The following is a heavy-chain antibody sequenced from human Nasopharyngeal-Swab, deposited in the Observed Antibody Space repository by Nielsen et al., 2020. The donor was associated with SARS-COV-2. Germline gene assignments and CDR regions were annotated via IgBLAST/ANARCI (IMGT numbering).Heavy chain of an antibody. Sequence: ASVKVSCKASGYTFTGYYMHWVRQAPGQGLEWMGWINPNSGGTNYAQKFQGRVTMTRDTSISTAYMELSRLRSDDTAVYYCARDSTVVVGLGMDVWGQGTTVTVSS. CDR1: GYTFTGYY. V-gene: IGHV1-2*02. CDR3: ARDSTVVVGLGMDV. J-gene: IGHJ6*02. CDR2: INPNSGGT. D-gene: IGHD2-2*01.